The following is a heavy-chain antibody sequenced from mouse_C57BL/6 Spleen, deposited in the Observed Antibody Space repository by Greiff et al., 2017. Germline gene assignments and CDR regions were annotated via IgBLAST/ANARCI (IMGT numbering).Heavy chain of an antibody. V-gene: IGHV1-64*01. CDR2: IHPNSGST. CDR3: ARKREDYAMDY. J-gene: IGHJ4*01. Sequence: VQLQQSGAELVKPGASVKLSCKASGYTFTSYWMHWVKQRPGQGLEWIGMIHPNSGSTNYNEKFKSKATLTVDKSSSTAYMQLSSLTSEDSAVYYCARKREDYAMDYWGQGTSVTVSS. CDR1: GYTFTSYW.